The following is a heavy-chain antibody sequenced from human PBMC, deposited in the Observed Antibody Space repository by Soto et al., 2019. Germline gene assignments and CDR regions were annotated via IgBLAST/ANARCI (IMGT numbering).Heavy chain of an antibody. V-gene: IGHV1-18*04. Sequence: GSVKVSCKSSGYTFTSYGISWVRQAPGQGLEWMGWITAYNGNTNYAQKLQGRVTMTTDTSTSTAYMELRSLTSDDTAVYYCSSINSGFDYWGQGTRVTVS. CDR3: SSINSGFDY. D-gene: IGHD7-27*01. CDR1: GYTFTSYG. J-gene: IGHJ4*02. CDR2: ITAYNGNT.